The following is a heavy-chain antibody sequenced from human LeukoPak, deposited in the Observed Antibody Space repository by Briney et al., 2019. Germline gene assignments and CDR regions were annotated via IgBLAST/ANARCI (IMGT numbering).Heavy chain of an antibody. CDR3: AKGFYSSRFDS. CDR2: ISASSGST. Sequence: GGSLRLSCAASGFTLSGYDMSWVRQAPGKGLEWVSGISASSGSTYYADSVKGRFTLSRDSSKNTLYLQMNSLRAEDTAIYYCAKGFYSSRFDSWGQGTLVTVSS. D-gene: IGHD3-22*01. V-gene: IGHV3-23*01. J-gene: IGHJ4*02. CDR1: GFTLSGYD.